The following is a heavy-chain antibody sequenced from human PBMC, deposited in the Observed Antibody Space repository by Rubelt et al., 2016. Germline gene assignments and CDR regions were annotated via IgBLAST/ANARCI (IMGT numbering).Heavy chain of an antibody. J-gene: IGHJ3*02. V-gene: IGHV3-23*01. CDR2: ISGSGGST. CDR1: GFTFSSYA. Sequence: EVQLLESGGGLVQPGGSLRLSCAASGFTFSSYAMSWVRQAPGKGLEWVSAISGSGGSTYYADSVKGRFTTSRDNAKTTLYLQMNSLRAEDTAVYYCVRDLYGGSDIWGQGTMVTVSS. D-gene: IGHD4-23*01. CDR3: VRDLYGGSDI.